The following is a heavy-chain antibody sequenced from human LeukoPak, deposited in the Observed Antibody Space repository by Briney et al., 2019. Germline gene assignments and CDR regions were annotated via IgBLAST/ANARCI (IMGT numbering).Heavy chain of an antibody. CDR2: ISSSSSTI. CDR1: GLTISSYS. V-gene: IGHV3-48*01. Sequence: GGSLRLSCAASGLTISSYSMNWVRQAPGKGLQWVSYISSSSSTIYYADSVKGRFTISRDNAKNSLYLQMNSLRAEDTAVYYCAREGGGYNNRGFDYWGQGTLVTVSS. J-gene: IGHJ4*02. D-gene: IGHD5-24*01. CDR3: AREGGGYNNRGFDY.